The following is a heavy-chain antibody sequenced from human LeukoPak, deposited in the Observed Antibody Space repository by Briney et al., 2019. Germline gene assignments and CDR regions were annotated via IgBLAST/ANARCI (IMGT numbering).Heavy chain of an antibody. CDR2: MYYSGST. J-gene: IGHJ5*02. V-gene: IGHV4-59*01. D-gene: IGHD3-3*01. Sequence: PSETLSLTCTVSGGSISSYYWSWIRQPPGKGLEWIGYMYYSGSTNYNPSLKSRVTISVDTSKNQFSLKLSSVTAADTAVYYCARVETADGGRFLEWLYNWFDPWGQGTLVTVSS. CDR1: GGSISSYY. CDR3: ARVETADGGRFLEWLYNWFDP.